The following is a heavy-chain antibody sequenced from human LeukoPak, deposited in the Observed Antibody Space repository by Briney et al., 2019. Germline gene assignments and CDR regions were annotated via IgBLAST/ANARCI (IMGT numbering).Heavy chain of an antibody. D-gene: IGHD3-22*01. V-gene: IGHV1-69*13. CDR3: ASSYYYDSSGYYNYYYGMDV. J-gene: IGHJ6*02. CDR1: GGTFSSYA. CDR2: IIPIFGTA. Sequence: GASVKVSCKASGGTFSSYAISWVRQAPGQGLEWMGGIIPIFGTANYAQKFQGRVTITADESTSTAYMELSSLRSEDTAVYYCASSYYYDSSGYYNYYYGMDVWGQGTTVTVSS.